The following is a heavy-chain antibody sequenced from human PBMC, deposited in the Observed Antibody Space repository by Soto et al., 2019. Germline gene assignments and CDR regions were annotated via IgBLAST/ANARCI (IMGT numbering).Heavy chain of an antibody. CDR2: ISAYNGNT. V-gene: IGHV1-18*01. CDR1: GYTFTSYG. D-gene: IGHD1-20*01. J-gene: IGHJ4*02. CDR3: ARGWAYNWNPGVVGY. Sequence: ASVKVSCKASGYTFTSYGISWVRQAPGQGLEWMGWISAYNGNTNYAQKLQGRVTMTTDTSTSTAYMELRSLRSDDTAVYYCARGWAYNWNPGVVGYWGQGTLVTVSS.